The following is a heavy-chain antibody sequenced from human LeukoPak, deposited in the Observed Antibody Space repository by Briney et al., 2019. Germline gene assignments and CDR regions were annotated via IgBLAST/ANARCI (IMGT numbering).Heavy chain of an antibody. CDR1: GGSINSGNYY. CDR3: GRDSSLDAFDV. Sequence: SQTLSLTCTVSGGSINSGNYYWNWIRQPAGKGLEWIGRIYSSGSTNYNPSLKSRVTISRDTSKNQFSLKLNSVTAADTALYYCGRDSSLDAFDVWGQGTMVTVSP. J-gene: IGHJ3*01. V-gene: IGHV4-61*02. CDR2: IYSSGST.